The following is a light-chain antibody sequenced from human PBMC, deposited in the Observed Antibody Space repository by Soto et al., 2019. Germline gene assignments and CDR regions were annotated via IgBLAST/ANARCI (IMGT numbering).Light chain of an antibody. Sequence: DIVMTQSPDSLAVSLGERATINCKSSQSVLYSSNNKNYLAWYQQKPGQPPKLLIYWASTRESGVPDRFSGSGSGTDFILTISSLQAEDVAVYYCQQYYSPLLTFGGGTKVDIK. V-gene: IGKV4-1*01. CDR2: WAS. CDR3: QQYYSPLLT. CDR1: QSVLYSSNNKNY. J-gene: IGKJ4*01.